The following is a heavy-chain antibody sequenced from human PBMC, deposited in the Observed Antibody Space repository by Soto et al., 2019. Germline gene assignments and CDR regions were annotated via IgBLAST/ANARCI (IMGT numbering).Heavy chain of an antibody. CDR3: ARDSGTGDLDY. J-gene: IGHJ4*02. CDR2: IYYSGGT. CDR1: GGSISSGGYY. D-gene: IGHD3-10*01. V-gene: IGHV4-31*03. Sequence: QVQLQESGPGLVKPSQTLSLTCTVSGGSISSGGYYWSWIRQHPGKGLEWIGYIYYSGGTYYNPSLKSRVAISVDTSKNQFSLNLSSVIAADTAVYYCARDSGTGDLDYWGQGTLVTVSS.